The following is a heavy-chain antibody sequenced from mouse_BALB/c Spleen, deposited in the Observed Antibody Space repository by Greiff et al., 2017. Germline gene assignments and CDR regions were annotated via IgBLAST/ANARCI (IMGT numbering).Heavy chain of an antibody. CDR1: GYTFTSYT. D-gene: IGHD2-4*01. V-gene: IGHV1-4*01. CDR3: ARERDYDYDVWFAY. CDR2: INPSSGYT. J-gene: IGHJ3*01. Sequence: VQVVESGAELARPGASVKMSCKASGYTFTSYTMHWVKQRPGQGLEWIGYINPSSGYTNYNQKFKDKATLTADKSSSTAYMQLSSLTSEDSAVYYCARERDYDYDVWFAYWGQGTLVTVSA.